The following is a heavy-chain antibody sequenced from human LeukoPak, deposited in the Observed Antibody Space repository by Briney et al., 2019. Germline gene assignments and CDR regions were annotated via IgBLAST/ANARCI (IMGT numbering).Heavy chain of an antibody. V-gene: IGHV3-11*01. J-gene: IGHJ4*02. CDR3: ARHPGRRRKDKYIVVVVAHIDY. Sequence: GGSLRLSCAASGFTFSDYYMSWIRQAPGKGLEWVSYISSSGSTIYYADSVKGRFTISRDNAKNSLYLQMNSLRAEDTAVYYCARHPGRRRKDKYIVVVVAHIDYWGQGTLVTVSS. D-gene: IGHD2-15*01. CDR2: ISSSGSTI. CDR1: GFTFSDYY.